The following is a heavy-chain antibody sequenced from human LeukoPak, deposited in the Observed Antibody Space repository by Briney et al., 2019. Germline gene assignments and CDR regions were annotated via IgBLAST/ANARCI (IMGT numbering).Heavy chain of an antibody. CDR1: GGSISSYY. V-gene: IGHV4-59*01. Sequence: PSETLSLTCTVSGGSISSYYWSWIRQPPGKGLEWIGYIYYSGSTNYNPSLKSRVTISVDTSKNQFSLKLSSVTAADTAVYYCARAGRRFGTITGGDYWGQGTLVTVSS. CDR3: ARAGRRFGTITGGDY. J-gene: IGHJ4*02. D-gene: IGHD3-10*01. CDR2: IYYSGST.